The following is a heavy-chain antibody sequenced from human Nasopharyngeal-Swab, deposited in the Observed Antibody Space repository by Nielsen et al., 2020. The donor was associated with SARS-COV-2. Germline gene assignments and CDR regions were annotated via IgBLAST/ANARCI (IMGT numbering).Heavy chain of an antibody. CDR1: GGSISSSSYY. CDR3: ARWGNSSSWYYFDY. CDR2: IYYSGST. V-gene: IGHV4-39*07. D-gene: IGHD6-13*01. Sequence: SDTLSLTCTVSGGSISSSSYYWGWIRQPPGKGLEWIGSIYYSGSTYYNPSLKSRVTISVDTSKNQFSLKLSSVTAADTAVYYCARWGNSSSWYYFDYWGQGTLVTVSS. J-gene: IGHJ4*02.